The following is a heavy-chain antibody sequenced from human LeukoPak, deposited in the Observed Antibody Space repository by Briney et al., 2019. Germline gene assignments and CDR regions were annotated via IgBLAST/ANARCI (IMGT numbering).Heavy chain of an antibody. D-gene: IGHD3-10*01. CDR1: GYTFTSYG. J-gene: IGHJ4*02. CDR2: ISAYNGNT. V-gene: IGHV1-18*01. CDR3: ARSGDYYGSGTPRDYFDY. Sequence: GASVKVSCKASGYTFTSYGISWVRQAPGQGLEWMGWISAYNGNTNYAQKLQGRVTMTTDTSTSTAYMELRSLRSDDTAVYYCARSGDYYGSGTPRDYFDYWGQGTLVTVSS.